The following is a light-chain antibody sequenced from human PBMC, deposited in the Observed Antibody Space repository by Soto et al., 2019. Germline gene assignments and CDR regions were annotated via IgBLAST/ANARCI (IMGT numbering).Light chain of an antibody. CDR3: SSYTSSSTEV. Sequence: QSALTQPASVSGSPGQSITISCTGTSSDVGGYNYVSWYQQHPGQAPKLMIYDVSNRPSGVSNRFSGSKSGNTASLTISVLQAEDEADYYCSSYTSSSTEVFGGGTKLTVL. J-gene: IGLJ2*01. CDR2: DVS. V-gene: IGLV2-14*01. CDR1: SSDVGGYNY.